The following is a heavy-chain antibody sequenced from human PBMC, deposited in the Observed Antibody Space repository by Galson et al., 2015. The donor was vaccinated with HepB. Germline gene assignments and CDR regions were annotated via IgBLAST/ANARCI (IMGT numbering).Heavy chain of an antibody. J-gene: IGHJ4*02. V-gene: IGHV1-24*01. CDR2: FDPEDGET. CDR1: GYTLTELS. Sequence: SVKVSCKVSGYTLTELSMHWLRQAPGKGLEWMGGFDPEDGETIYAQKFQGRVTMTEDTSTDTAYMELSSLRSEDTAVYYCATADGSYSTGDFDYWGQGTLVTVSS. D-gene: IGHD1-26*01. CDR3: ATADGSYSTGDFDY.